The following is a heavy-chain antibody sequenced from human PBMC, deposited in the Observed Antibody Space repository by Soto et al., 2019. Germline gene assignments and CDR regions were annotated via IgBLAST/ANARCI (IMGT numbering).Heavy chain of an antibody. CDR3: ARVVKLNYYYGMDV. CDR2: ISWDGGST. J-gene: IGHJ6*02. D-gene: IGHD1-26*01. Sequence: GGSLRLSCAASGFTFDDYTMHWVRQATGKGLEWVSLISWDGGSTYYADSVKGRFTISRDNSKNSLYLQMNSLRTEDTALYYCARVVKLNYYYGMDVWGQGTTVTVSS. V-gene: IGHV3-43*01. CDR1: GFTFDDYT.